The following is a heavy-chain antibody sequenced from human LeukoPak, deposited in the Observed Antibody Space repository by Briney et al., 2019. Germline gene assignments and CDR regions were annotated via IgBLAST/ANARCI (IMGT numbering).Heavy chain of an antibody. CDR2: ISRSGSTI. V-gene: IGHV3-11*01. D-gene: IGHD3-10*01. CDR1: GFTFSGYY. J-gene: IGHJ4*02. Sequence: PGGSLRLSCAASGFTFSGYYMSWIRQAPGKGLEWVSYISRSGSTIYYADSVKGRFTISRDNAKNSLYLQMNSLRAEDTAVYYCARQYELRIDYWGQGTLVTVSS. CDR3: ARQYELRIDY.